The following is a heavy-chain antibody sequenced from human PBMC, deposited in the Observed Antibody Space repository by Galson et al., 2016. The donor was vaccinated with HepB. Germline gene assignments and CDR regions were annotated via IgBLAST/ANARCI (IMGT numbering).Heavy chain of an antibody. J-gene: IGHJ6*02. CDR1: GFTLSSYW. CDR3: ARDISVTGMEV. D-gene: IGHD5-18*01. Sequence: SLRLSCAASGFTLSSYWMSWVRQAPGKGLEWVANIKKDGSEKYYVDSVKGRFTISRDNAKNSLYLQMNSLRAEDTSVYYCARDISVTGMEVWGQGTTVTVSS. V-gene: IGHV3-7*05. CDR2: IKKDGSEK.